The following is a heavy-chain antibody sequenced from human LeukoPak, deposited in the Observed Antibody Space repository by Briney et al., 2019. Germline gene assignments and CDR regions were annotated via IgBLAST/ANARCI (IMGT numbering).Heavy chain of an antibody. V-gene: IGHV1-46*01. CDR1: GYTFTRHY. J-gene: IGHJ4*02. CDR3: ARGRYYYDSSGYYYFDY. D-gene: IGHD3-22*01. Sequence: ASVKVSCKASGYTFTRHYIQWVRQAPGQGLEWMGIINPSGGSTSYAQKFQGRVTITADKSTSTAYMELSSLRSEDTAVYYCARGRYYYDSSGYYYFDYWGQGTLVTVSS. CDR2: INPSGGST.